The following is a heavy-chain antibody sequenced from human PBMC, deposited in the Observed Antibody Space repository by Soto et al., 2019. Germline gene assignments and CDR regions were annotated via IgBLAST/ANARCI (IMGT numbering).Heavy chain of an antibody. CDR3: VREKGDSSGYYPTYGMDV. V-gene: IGHV3-30-3*01. Sequence: QVQLVESGGGVVQPGRSLRLSCAASGFTFSSYAMHWVRQAPGKGLEWVAVISYDGSNKYYADSVKGRFTISRDNSKNTLYLQMKSLRAEDTAVYYCVREKGDSSGYYPTYGMDVWGQGTTVTVSS. CDR1: GFTFSSYA. CDR2: ISYDGSNK. D-gene: IGHD3-22*01. J-gene: IGHJ6*02.